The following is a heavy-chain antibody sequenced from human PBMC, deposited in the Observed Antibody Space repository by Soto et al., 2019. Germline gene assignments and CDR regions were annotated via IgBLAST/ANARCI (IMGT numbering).Heavy chain of an antibody. J-gene: IGHJ4*02. CDR2: ISSSGSTI. Sequence: LRLSCAASGFTFSSYEMNWVRQAPGKGLEWVSYISSSGSTIYYADSVKGRFTISRDNAKNSLYLQMNSLRAEDTAVYYCALTGTTSNFDYWGQGTLVTVSS. CDR3: ALTGTTSNFDY. V-gene: IGHV3-48*03. D-gene: IGHD1-20*01. CDR1: GFTFSSYE.